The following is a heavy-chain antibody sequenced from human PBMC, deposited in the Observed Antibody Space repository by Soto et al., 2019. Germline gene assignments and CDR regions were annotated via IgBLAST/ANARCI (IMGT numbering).Heavy chain of an antibody. CDR3: AKVIVVVTADRGRYFQH. V-gene: IGHV3-23*01. D-gene: IGHD2-21*02. CDR2: ISGTGFST. CDR1: GFTFSSYA. Sequence: EVQLLESGGGLVQPGGSLRLSCAASGFTFSSYAMNWVRQAPGKGLEWGSAISGTGFSTYYTDSVKGRFTISRDNSNNTLYLQMNSLRAEDTAVYYCAKVIVVVTADRGRYFQHWGQGTLVTVSS. J-gene: IGHJ1*01.